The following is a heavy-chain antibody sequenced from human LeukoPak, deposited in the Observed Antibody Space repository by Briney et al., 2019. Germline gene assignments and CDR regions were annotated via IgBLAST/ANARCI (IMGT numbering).Heavy chain of an antibody. D-gene: IGHD3-3*01. V-gene: IGHV3-23*01. CDR2: ISGSGGST. J-gene: IGHJ5*02. CDR3: AKDLRDFWSGFWFDP. CDR1: GFTFSSYA. Sequence: GASLRLSCAASGFTFSSYAMSWVRQAPEKGLEWVSAISGSGGSTYYADSVKGRFTISRDNSKNTLYLQMNSLRAEDTAVYYCAKDLRDFWSGFWFDPWGQGTLVTVSS.